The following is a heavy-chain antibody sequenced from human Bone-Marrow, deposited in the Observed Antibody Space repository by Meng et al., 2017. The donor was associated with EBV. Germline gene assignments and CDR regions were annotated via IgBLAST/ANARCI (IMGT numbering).Heavy chain of an antibody. CDR3: AKGGGYYYDSSGFHYDY. CDR2: IYHSGST. V-gene: IGHV4-4*02. CDR1: GGSIRSNNW. J-gene: IGHJ4*02. Sequence: VPRQESGAAWVSPSGPRSLTCAVAGGSIRSNNWWSWVRQPPGKGLECIGEIYHSGSTNYNPSLKSRVTISVDKSKNQFSLKLSSVTAADTAVYYCAKGGGYYYDSSGFHYDYWGQGTLVTVSS. D-gene: IGHD3-22*01.